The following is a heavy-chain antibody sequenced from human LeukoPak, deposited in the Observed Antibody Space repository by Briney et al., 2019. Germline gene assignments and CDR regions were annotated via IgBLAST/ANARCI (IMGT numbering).Heavy chain of an antibody. D-gene: IGHD5-18*01. CDR1: GGSFSGYY. CDR2: INHSGST. J-gene: IGHJ4*02. V-gene: IGHV4-34*01. CDR3: ARGGYGLRDY. Sequence: SETLSLTCAVYGGSFSGYYWSWIRQPPGKGLEWIGEINHSGSTNYNPSLKSRVTISVDTSKNQFSLKLSSVTAADTAVYYCARGGYGLRDYWGQGTLVTVSS.